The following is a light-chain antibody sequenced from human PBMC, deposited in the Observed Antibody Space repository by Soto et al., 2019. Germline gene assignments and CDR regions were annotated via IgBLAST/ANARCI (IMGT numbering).Light chain of an antibody. CDR1: SSDVGGYNY. J-gene: IGLJ2*01. Sequence: QSVLTQPASVSGSPGQSITISCTGTSSDVGGYNYVSWYQQHPGKAPKLMIYDVSNRPSGVSNRFSGSKSGNTASLTISGLQAEDEADYYCSSYTRSSTRMAFGGGTKVTVL. CDR3: SSYTRSSTRMA. CDR2: DVS. V-gene: IGLV2-14*01.